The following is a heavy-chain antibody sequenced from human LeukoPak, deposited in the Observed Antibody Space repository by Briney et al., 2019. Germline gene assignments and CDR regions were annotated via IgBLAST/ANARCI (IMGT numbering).Heavy chain of an antibody. D-gene: IGHD2-15*01. Sequence: HGESLKISCKGSGYSYSNDWIGWVRQMPGKGLEWMGIIYPGDSDTKYSPSFQGQVTISADKSISTAYLQWSSLEASDTAMYYCARRGCNGGSCYGYWGQGTLVTVSS. CDR3: ARRGCNGGSCYGY. CDR2: IYPGDSDT. V-gene: IGHV5-51*01. J-gene: IGHJ4*02. CDR1: GYSYSNDW.